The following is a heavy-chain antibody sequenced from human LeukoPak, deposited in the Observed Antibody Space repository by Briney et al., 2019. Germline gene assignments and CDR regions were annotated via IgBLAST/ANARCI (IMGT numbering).Heavy chain of an antibody. CDR2: IYTSGST. CDR3: ARLRQWLVHGAFDI. V-gene: IGHV4-4*09. CDR1: GGSISGYY. Sequence: SETLSLTCTVSGGSISGYYWSWIRQPPGKGLEWIGYIYTSGSTNYNPSLKSRVTISVDTSKNQFSLKLSSVTAADTAVYYCARLRQWLVHGAFDIWGQGTMVTVSS. D-gene: IGHD6-19*01. J-gene: IGHJ3*02.